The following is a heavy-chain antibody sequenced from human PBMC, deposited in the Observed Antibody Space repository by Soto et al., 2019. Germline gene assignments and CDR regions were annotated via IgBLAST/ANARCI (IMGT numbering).Heavy chain of an antibody. CDR3: ARGGLVIITPYYYYYGMDV. J-gene: IGHJ6*02. Sequence: KPSETLSLTCAVYGGSFSGYYWSWIRQPPGKGLEWIGEINHSGSTNYNPSLKSRVTISVDTSKNQFSLKLSSVTAADTAVYYCARGGLVIITPYYYYYGMDVWGQGTTVTVSS. D-gene: IGHD3-9*01. CDR1: GGSFSGYY. V-gene: IGHV4-34*01. CDR2: INHSGST.